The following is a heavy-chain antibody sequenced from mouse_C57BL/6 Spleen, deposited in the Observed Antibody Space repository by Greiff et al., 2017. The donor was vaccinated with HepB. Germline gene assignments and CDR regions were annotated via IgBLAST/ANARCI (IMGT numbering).Heavy chain of an antibody. J-gene: IGHJ2*01. CDR1: GYTFTSYW. Sequence: QVQLQQPGAELVMPGASVKLSCKASGYTFTSYWMHWVKQRPGQGLEWIGEIDPSDSYTNYNQKFKGKSTLTVDKSSSTAYMQLSSLTSEDSAVYYCARRRDSFDYWGQGTTLTVSS. V-gene: IGHV1-69*01. D-gene: IGHD3-3*01. CDR2: IDPSDSYT. CDR3: ARRRDSFDY.